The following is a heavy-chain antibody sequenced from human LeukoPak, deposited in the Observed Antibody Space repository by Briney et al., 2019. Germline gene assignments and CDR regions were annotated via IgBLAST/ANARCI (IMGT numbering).Heavy chain of an antibody. V-gene: IGHV3-15*05. CDR3: TSSGSRWDYFDY. J-gene: IGHJ4*02. D-gene: IGHD4-23*01. CDR2: IKTKSEGGTT. Sequence: GGSLRLSCAASGFTFSKAWMIWVRQAPGKGLEWVARIKTKSEGGTTDYAAPVKGRFTISRDDSKNTLYPQMNSLKTEDTAVYYCTSSGSRWDYFDYWGQGILATVSS. CDR1: GFTFSKAW.